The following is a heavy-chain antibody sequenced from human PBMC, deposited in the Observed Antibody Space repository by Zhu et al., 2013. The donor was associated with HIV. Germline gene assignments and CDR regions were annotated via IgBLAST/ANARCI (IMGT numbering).Heavy chain of an antibody. CDR2: INPSGGST. Sequence: VQXVQSGPEVKKPGASVKVSCKASGYTFTSYYMHWVRQAPGQGLEWMGIINPSGGSTSYAQKFQGRVTMTRDTSTSTVYMELSSLRSEDTAVYYCARESSSSLGNYYGMDVWGQGTTVTVSS. D-gene: IGHD6-13*01. V-gene: IGHV1-46*01. CDR1: GYTFTSYY. CDR3: ARESSSSLGNYYGMDV. J-gene: IGHJ6*02.